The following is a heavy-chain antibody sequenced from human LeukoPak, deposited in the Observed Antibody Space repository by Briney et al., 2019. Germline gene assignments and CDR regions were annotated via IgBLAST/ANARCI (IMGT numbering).Heavy chain of an antibody. CDR1: GGSLSSYY. CDR3: ARGAIVGATPYYYYYMDV. Sequence: SETLSLTCTVSGGSLSSYYWSWIRQPPGKGLEWIGYIYYSGSTNYNPSLKSRVTISVDTSKNQFSLKLSSVTAADTAVYYCARGAIVGATPYYYYYMDVWGKGTTVTVSS. D-gene: IGHD1-26*01. J-gene: IGHJ6*03. CDR2: IYYSGST. V-gene: IGHV4-59*01.